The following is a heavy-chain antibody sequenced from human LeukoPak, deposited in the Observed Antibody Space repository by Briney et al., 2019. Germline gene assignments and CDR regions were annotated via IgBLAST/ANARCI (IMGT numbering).Heavy chain of an antibody. D-gene: IGHD3-22*01. CDR1: GYSFTSDW. CDR3: ATRRKAYDSSGYYLYYFDY. Sequence: GESLKISCKGSGYSFTSDWISWVRQMPGKGLEWMGRIDPSDSYTNYSPSFQGHVTISADKSTSAAYLQWSSLKASDTAMYYCATRRKAYDSSGYYLYYFDYWGQGTLVTVPS. J-gene: IGHJ4*02. V-gene: IGHV5-10-1*01. CDR2: IDPSDSYT.